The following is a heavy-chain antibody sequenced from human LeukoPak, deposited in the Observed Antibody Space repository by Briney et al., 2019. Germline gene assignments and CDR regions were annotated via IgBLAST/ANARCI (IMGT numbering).Heavy chain of an antibody. CDR1: GFTFSSYA. D-gene: IGHD3-10*01. CDR2: ISGSGGST. J-gene: IGHJ4*02. CDR3: ARVPYYYGSGTYSLNYIFDY. Sequence: GGSLRLSCAASGFTFSSYAMSWVRQAPGKGLEWVSAISGSGGSTYYADSVKGRFTISRDNSKNTLYLQMNSLRAEDTAVYYCARVPYYYGSGTYSLNYIFDYWGQGTLVTVSS. V-gene: IGHV3-23*01.